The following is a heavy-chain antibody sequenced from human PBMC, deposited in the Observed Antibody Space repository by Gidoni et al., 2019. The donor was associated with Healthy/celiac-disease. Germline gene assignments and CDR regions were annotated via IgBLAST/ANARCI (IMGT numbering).Heavy chain of an antibody. J-gene: IGHJ4*02. D-gene: IGHD2-21*02. CDR3: ARELAYCGGDCYSGHY. CDR2: ISSSSSTI. V-gene: IGHV3-48*02. Sequence: EVQLVESGGGLVQPGGSLRLSCAASGFTFSSYSMNWVRQAPGKGLEWVSYISSSSSTIYYADSVKGRFTISRDNAKNSLYLQMNSLRDEDTAVYYCARELAYCGGDCYSGHYWGQGTLVTVSS. CDR1: GFTFSSYS.